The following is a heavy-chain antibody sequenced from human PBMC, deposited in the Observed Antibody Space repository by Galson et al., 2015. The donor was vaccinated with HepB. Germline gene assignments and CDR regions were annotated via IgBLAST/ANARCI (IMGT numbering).Heavy chain of an antibody. D-gene: IGHD6-19*01. CDR2: IRSKGYGATT. CDR1: GFTFGDYD. CDR3: TGGRWLAWFDP. Sequence: SLRLSCATSGFTFGDYDMNWVRQAPGKGLEWVGFIRSKGYGATTEYAAPVKGRFTISRDDSKSIAYLQMNSLKTADTAVYYCTGGRWLAWFDPWGQGTLVTVSS. V-gene: IGHV3-49*04. J-gene: IGHJ5*01.